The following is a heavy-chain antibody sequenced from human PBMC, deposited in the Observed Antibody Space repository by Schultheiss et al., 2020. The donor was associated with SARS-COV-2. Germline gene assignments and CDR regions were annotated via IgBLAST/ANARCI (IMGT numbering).Heavy chain of an antibody. CDR1: GGSISSYY. Sequence: SETLSLTCTVSGGSISSYYWSWIRQPPGKGLEWIGYIYYSGSTNYNPSLKSRVTMSVDTSKNQFSLKLSSVTAADTAVYYCAREIVIVGATTRAFDIWGQGTMVTVSS. CDR3: AREIVIVGATTRAFDI. D-gene: IGHD1-26*01. J-gene: IGHJ3*02. V-gene: IGHV4-59*12. CDR2: IYYSGST.